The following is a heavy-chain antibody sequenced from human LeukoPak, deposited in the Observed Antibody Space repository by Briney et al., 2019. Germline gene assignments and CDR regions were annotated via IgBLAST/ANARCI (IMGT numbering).Heavy chain of an antibody. CDR1: GGTFSSYA. CDR3: ASPDYDFSDY. D-gene: IGHD3-3*01. V-gene: IGHV1-69*04. CDR2: IIPILGIA. J-gene: IGHJ4*02. Sequence: GASVKVSCKASGGTFSSYAISWVRQAPGQGLEWMGRIIPILGIANYAQKFQGRVTITADKSTSTAYMELSSLRSEDTAVYYCASPDYDFSDYGPQGTVVSVPT.